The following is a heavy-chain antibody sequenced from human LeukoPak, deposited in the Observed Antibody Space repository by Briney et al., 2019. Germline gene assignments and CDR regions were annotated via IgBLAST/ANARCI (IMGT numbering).Heavy chain of an antibody. J-gene: IGHJ4*02. CDR1: GDTVSSNIGA. CDR2: AYYRSQWYN. CDR3: AREEAGTYGFQY. Sequence: SQTLSLTCAIFGDTVSSNIGAWNWIRQSPSRGLEWLGRAYYRSQWYNDSAFSVKVRIAINADTSKNHFSLQLNSVTPEDTAVYYCAREEAGTYGFQYWGQGTLVTVSS. V-gene: IGHV6-1*01. D-gene: IGHD3-10*01.